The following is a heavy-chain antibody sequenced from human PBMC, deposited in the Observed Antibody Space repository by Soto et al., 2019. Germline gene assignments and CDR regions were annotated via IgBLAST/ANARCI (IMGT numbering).Heavy chain of an antibody. V-gene: IGHV3-30-3*01. CDR1: GFTFSSYA. CDR3: ARDFTPSMVPNQGY. D-gene: IGHD3-10*01. Sequence: PGGSLRLSCAASGFTFSSYAMHWVRQAPGKGLEWVAVISYDGSNKYYADSVKGRFTISRDNSKNTLYLQMNSLRAEDTAVYYCARDFTPSMVPNQGYWGQGTLFTVSS. CDR2: ISYDGSNK. J-gene: IGHJ4*02.